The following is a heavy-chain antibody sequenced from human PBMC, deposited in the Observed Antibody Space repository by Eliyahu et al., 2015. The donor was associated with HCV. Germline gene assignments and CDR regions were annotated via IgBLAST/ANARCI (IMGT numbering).Heavy chain of an antibody. CDR3: ARGGLYCNNATCSRGRTGCLDP. V-gene: IGHV1-18*01. D-gene: IGHD2-8*01. Sequence: QVQLVQSGAEVKKPGASVKVSCKASAYTFTSYGXTWVRQAPGQGAWVEGGGXAXNGDTNYAQRLQGRVTMTTDTSTRTAYMELRSLRSDDTAVYYCARGGLYCNNATCSRGRTGCLDPWGQGTLVTVSS. CDR2: GXAXNGDT. J-gene: IGHJ5*02. CDR1: AYTFTSYG.